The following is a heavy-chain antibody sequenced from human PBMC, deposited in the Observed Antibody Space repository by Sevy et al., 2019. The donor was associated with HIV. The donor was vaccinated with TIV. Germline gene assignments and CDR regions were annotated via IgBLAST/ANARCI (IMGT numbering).Heavy chain of an antibody. Sequence: GGSLRLSCAASGFTFSSYEMSWVRQAPGKGREWVAYISNSGTTIYYSDSVKGRLTISRDNARNSLYLQMNSLRAEDTAIYYCARDLPPSATTVAHFDCWGQGTLVTVSS. CDR2: ISNSGTTI. V-gene: IGHV3-48*03. J-gene: IGHJ4*02. D-gene: IGHD4-17*01. CDR3: ARDLPPSATTVAHFDC. CDR1: GFTFSSYE.